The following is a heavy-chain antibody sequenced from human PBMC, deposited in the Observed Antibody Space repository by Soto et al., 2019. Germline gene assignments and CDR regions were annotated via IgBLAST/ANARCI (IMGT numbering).Heavy chain of an antibody. CDR1: GNTFTSSS. Sequence: QVQLAQSGAEVRKPGASVRISCTASGNTFTSSSIHWVRQAPGQRLEWMGMINTNGDSISYAQRFQGRVNMTRGTSPTTVYMELSGLRSDDTAVYYCVRTYGYWGQGTLVTVS. D-gene: IGHD4-17*01. V-gene: IGHV1-46*01. J-gene: IGHJ4*02. CDR3: VRTYGY. CDR2: INTNGDSI.